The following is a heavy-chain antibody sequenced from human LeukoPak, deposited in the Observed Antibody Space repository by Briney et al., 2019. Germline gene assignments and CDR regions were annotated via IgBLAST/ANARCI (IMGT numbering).Heavy chain of an antibody. Sequence: SETLSLTCAVYGGSFSGYYWSWIRQPPGKGLEWIGEINHSGSTNYNPSLKSRVTISVDTSKNQFSLKLSSVPAADTAVYYCARGIRDGYNSTTIDYWGQGTLVTVSS. CDR3: ARGIRDGYNSTTIDY. V-gene: IGHV4-34*01. CDR2: INHSGST. CDR1: GGSFSGYY. D-gene: IGHD5-24*01. J-gene: IGHJ4*02.